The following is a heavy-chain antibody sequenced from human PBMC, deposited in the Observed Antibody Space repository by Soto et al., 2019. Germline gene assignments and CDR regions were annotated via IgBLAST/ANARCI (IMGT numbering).Heavy chain of an antibody. CDR3: ERFKTGGVWGMDV. Sequence: XESLSLACKFSGYSCTNYWGGLVLQMPGKGLEWMGIVYPGDSDTRYSPSFQGQVTISADKSISTAYLQWSSLKASDTAMYYCERFKTGGVWGMDVWGQGTTVTVSS. D-gene: IGHD3-16*01. CDR1: GYSCTNYW. J-gene: IGHJ6*02. V-gene: IGHV5-51*01. CDR2: VYPGDSDT.